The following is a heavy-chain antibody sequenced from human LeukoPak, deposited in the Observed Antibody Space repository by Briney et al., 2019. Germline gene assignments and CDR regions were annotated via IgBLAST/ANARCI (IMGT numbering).Heavy chain of an antibody. J-gene: IGHJ5*02. CDR1: GGSFSGYY. CDR2: INHSGST. CDR3: ARGIPRGWFDP. D-gene: IGHD2-2*01. Sequence: SETLSLTCAVYGGSFSGYYWSWIRQPPGKGLEWIGEINHSGSTNYNPSLKSRVTISVDTSKNQFSLKLSSVTAADTAVYYCARGIPRGWFDPWGQGTLVTVSS. V-gene: IGHV4-34*01.